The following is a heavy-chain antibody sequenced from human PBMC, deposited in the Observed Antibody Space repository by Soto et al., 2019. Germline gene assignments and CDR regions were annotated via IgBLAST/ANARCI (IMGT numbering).Heavy chain of an antibody. D-gene: IGHD3-22*01. CDR2: IIPIFGTA. V-gene: IGHV1-69*01. J-gene: IGHJ4*02. CDR3: ARDRGYYYDSSGELLDY. Sequence: QVQLVQSGAEVQKPGSSVKVSCKASGGTFSSYAISWVRQAPGQGLEWMGGIIPIFGTANYAQKFQGRVTITADESTSTAYMELSSLRSEDTAVYYCARDRGYYYDSSGELLDYWGQGTLVTVSS. CDR1: GGTFSSYA.